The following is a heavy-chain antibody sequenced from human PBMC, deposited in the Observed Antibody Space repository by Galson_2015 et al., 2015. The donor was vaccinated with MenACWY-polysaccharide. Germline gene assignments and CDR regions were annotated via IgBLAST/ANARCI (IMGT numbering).Heavy chain of an antibody. CDR2: IVVGSGNT. J-gene: IGHJ4*02. V-gene: IGHV1-58*01. Sequence: SVKVSCKASGFTFTSSAVQWVRQARGQRLEWIGRIVVGSGNTNYAQKFQERVTITRDMSTSTAYMELSSLRSEDTAVYYCAAVGGRNSSSWYLDYWGQGTLVTVSS. CDR1: GFTFTSSA. CDR3: AAVGGRNSSSWYLDY. D-gene: IGHD6-13*01.